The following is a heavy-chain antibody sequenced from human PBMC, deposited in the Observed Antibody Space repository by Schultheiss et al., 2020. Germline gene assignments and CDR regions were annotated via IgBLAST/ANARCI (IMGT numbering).Heavy chain of an antibody. J-gene: IGHJ5*02. V-gene: IGHV5-51*01. CDR2: IYPGDSDT. Sequence: GSLRLSCKGSGYSFTSYWIGWVRQMPGKGLEWMGIIYPGDSDTRYSPSFQGQVTISADKSISTAYLQWSSLKASDTAMYYCARLYDSSGYSPWGQGTLVTVYS. CDR3: ARLYDSSGYSP. D-gene: IGHD3-22*01. CDR1: GYSFTSYW.